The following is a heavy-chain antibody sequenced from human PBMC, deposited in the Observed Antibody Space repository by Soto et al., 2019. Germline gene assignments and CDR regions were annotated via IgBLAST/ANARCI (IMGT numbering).Heavy chain of an antibody. J-gene: IGHJ6*02. CDR3: PTVPSPHSEYYHGIDV. D-gene: IGHD2-15*01. CDR1: GDSVSSNSAG. V-gene: IGHV6-1*01. CDR2: TFYRSKWYN. Sequence: SQTLSLTCVLSGDSVSSNSAGWNWIRQSPSKGLEWLGRTFYRSKWYNDYAVSLKGRISINADTSKNQFSLQLNSVTPEDTALDYRPTVPSPHSEYYHGIDVWGQGTTVTVS.